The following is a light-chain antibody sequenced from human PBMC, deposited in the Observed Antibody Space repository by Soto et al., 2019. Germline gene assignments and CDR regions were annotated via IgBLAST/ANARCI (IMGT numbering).Light chain of an antibody. V-gene: IGKV3-15*01. CDR2: GAS. CDR3: QQYNDWPTYT. CDR1: QSVSSN. Sequence: IVMTQCPAPLSVSPGERATLSCRASQSVSSNLAWYQQKPGQAPRLLIFGASIRATGVPARFGAGGSGTEFTPTISSLQSEDFAIYYCQQYNDWPTYTFGQGTNLEIK. J-gene: IGKJ2*01.